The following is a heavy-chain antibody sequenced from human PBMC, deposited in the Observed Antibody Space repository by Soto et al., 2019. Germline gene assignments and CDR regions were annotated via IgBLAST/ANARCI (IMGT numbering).Heavy chain of an antibody. CDR2: ISYDGSNK. D-gene: IGHD3-22*01. CDR3: ARDRDSHKYYYYGVDA. CDR1: GFSFSSYG. Sequence: GGSLRLSCAASGFSFSSYGMHWVRQAPGKGLEWVAVISYDGSNKYYADSVKGRFTISRDNSKNTLYLQMNSPRVEDTALYYCARDRDSHKYYYYGVDAWGQGTTVTVSS. V-gene: IGHV3-30*03. J-gene: IGHJ6*02.